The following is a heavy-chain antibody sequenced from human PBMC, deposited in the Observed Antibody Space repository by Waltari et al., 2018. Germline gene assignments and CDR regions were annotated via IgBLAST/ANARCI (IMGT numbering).Heavy chain of an antibody. J-gene: IGHJ4*02. D-gene: IGHD5-12*01. CDR2: LRSDETKG. Sequence: QVQMVESGGGVVQPGGSLRLSCKTSGLSFNGDEGGDWVRQAPGRGLEWVAFLRSDETKGSYADSVRGRFTISRDSSKNTVYLQMDSLRPEDTAVYYCAKGYNYCFDFWGQGTLVTVSS. V-gene: IGHV3-30*02. CDR1: GLSFNGDEG. CDR3: AKGYNYCFDF.